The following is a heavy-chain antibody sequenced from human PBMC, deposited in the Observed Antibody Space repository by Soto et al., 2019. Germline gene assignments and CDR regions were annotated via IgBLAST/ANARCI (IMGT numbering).Heavy chain of an antibody. CDR3: ARKKSIVGATGYFDY. J-gene: IGHJ4*02. D-gene: IGHD1-26*01. CDR1: GFTVITNY. V-gene: IGHV3-66*01. Sequence: EVQMVESGGGLVQPGGSLRLSCAVSGFTVITNYISWVRQAPGKGLEWVSDIYAGGSTYYTDSVKGRFAISRDNSKNTLYLQMNSLRAEDTAVYNCARKKSIVGATGYFDYWGQGTLVIVSS. CDR2: IYAGGST.